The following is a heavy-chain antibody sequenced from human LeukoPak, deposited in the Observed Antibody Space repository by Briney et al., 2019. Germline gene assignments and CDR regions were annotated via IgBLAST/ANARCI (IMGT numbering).Heavy chain of an antibody. CDR2: MNEDGTTT. CDR1: GFTVSSFW. V-gene: IGHV3-74*03. D-gene: IGHD1-14*01. Sequence: GGSLRLSCAASGFTVSSFWMDWVRHAAGKGLVWVSDMNEDGTTTMYADSVKGRFTISRDNPTTTLYLQINNLRPEDTAVYFCARGGVNPVDHWGQGTLVTVSS. J-gene: IGHJ4*02. CDR3: ARGGVNPVDH.